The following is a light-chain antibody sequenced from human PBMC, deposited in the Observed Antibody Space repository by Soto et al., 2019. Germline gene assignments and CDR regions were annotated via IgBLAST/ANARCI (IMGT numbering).Light chain of an antibody. CDR1: QGLSNY. CDR2: SAS. CDR3: QNYHSAPPT. V-gene: IGKV1-27*01. J-gene: IGKJ4*01. Sequence: DIQMTQSPSSLSASVGDRVTPTCRPSQGLSNYLACCQQRPGKVPKLLFYSASTLQSGVPSRFRGSGSGTDFTLTISSLQPEDVATYYCQNYHSAPPTFGGGTKVDIK.